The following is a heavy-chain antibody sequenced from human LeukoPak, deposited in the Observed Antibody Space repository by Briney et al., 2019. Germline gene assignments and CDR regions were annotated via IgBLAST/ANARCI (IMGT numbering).Heavy chain of an antibody. CDR1: DYSFSSNNC. J-gene: IGHJ4*02. D-gene: IGHD3-10*01. CDR3: ARKPNSEYYFDY. CDR2: IYYSGST. V-gene: IGHV4-28*01. Sequence: PSETLSLTGAVSDYSFSSNNCWAWIRQPPGRGRDWIGYIYYSGSTYYNPSLGSRVTMSVDPSKNQFSLKVSSVTAVDTAVYYCARKPNSEYYFDYWGQGTLVTVSS.